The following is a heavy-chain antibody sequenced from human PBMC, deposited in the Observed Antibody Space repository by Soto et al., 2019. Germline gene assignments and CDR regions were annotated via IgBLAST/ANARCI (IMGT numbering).Heavy chain of an antibody. CDR3: SRRITVVGRPYYYH. CDR2: ITSTSSTK. D-gene: IGHD3-10*01. J-gene: IGHJ6*01. V-gene: IGHV3-48*02. Sequence: GGFLRLSCAWAGGIWSDLTRPWGGHEPGKGLEFLSYITSTSSTKNYADSVKGRFTISRDNAKNSLYLQMNSLRDEDTAVYYCSRRITVVGRPYYYH. CDR1: GGIWSDLT.